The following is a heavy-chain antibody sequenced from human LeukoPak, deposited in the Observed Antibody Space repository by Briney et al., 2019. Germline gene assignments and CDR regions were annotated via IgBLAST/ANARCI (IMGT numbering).Heavy chain of an antibody. Sequence: GGSLRLSCTASGFTFDDCGMNWVRQAPGKGLEWVSGINWNGGNTGYADSVKGRFTISRDNAENSLYLEMNILRAEDTALYYCANGYGDFPDAFDIWGQGTMVTVSS. J-gene: IGHJ3*02. V-gene: IGHV3-20*04. D-gene: IGHD4-17*01. CDR1: GFTFDDCG. CDR2: INWNGGNT. CDR3: ANGYGDFPDAFDI.